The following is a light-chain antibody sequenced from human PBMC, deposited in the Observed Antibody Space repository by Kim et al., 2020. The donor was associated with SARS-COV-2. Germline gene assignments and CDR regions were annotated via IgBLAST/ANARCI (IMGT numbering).Light chain of an antibody. J-gene: IGLJ3*02. CDR1: SGNIASDF. CDR3: QSYDSNNHRGV. CDR2: EDD. V-gene: IGLV6-57*03. Sequence: VTIACTRSSGNIASDFVQWHQQRPGSAPTTVIYEDDQRPSGVPARFSGSIDSSSNSASLTISGLKTEDEADYYCQSYDSNNHRGVFGGGTKLTVL.